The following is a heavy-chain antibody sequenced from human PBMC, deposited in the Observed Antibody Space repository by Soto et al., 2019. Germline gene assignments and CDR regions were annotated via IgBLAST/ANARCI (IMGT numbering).Heavy chain of an antibody. Sequence: QMQLVESGGGVVQPGRSLRLSCAASGFTFSSSGMHWVRQAPGKGLEWMAVISYDGSNKYYVDSVKGRFTISRDNSKNTLYLQMNSLRAEDTAVYYCAKAGEGTGATIGSWGQGTLVAVSS. CDR1: GFTFSSSG. CDR3: AKAGEGTGATIGS. D-gene: IGHD1-26*01. V-gene: IGHV3-30*18. CDR2: ISYDGSNK. J-gene: IGHJ4*02.